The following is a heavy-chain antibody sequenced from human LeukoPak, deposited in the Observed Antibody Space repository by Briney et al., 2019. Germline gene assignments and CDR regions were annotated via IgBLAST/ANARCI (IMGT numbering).Heavy chain of an antibody. CDR1: GFAFSSYG. Sequence: PGRSLRLSCAASGFAFSSYGMHWVRQAPGKGLEWVAVISYDGSNKYYADSVKGRFTISRDNSKNTLYLQMNSLRAEDTAVYYCAKCRSLSPAAAINYWGQGTLVTVSS. J-gene: IGHJ4*02. V-gene: IGHV3-30*18. D-gene: IGHD2-2*01. CDR2: ISYDGSNK. CDR3: AKCRSLSPAAAINY.